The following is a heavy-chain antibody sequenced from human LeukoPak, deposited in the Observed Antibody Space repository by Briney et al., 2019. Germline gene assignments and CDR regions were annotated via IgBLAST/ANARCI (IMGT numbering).Heavy chain of an antibody. Sequence: PGGSLRLSCAAPGFTFSNYWMHWVRQAPGKGLVWVSRINSDGSSTSYADSVKGRFTISRDNAENTLYLQMSSLRAEDTAVYYCAKGGTRHMDVWGKGTTVIASS. V-gene: IGHV3-74*01. J-gene: IGHJ6*03. CDR3: AKGGTRHMDV. D-gene: IGHD1-1*01. CDR1: GFTFSNYW. CDR2: INSDGSST.